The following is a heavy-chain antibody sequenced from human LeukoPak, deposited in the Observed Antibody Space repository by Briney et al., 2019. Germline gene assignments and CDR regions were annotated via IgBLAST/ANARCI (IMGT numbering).Heavy chain of an antibody. CDR2: IIPIFGTA. J-gene: IGHJ4*02. D-gene: IGHD2-2*01. V-gene: IGHV1-69*05. CDR3: ARVTSYCSSTSCPFDY. Sequence: SVKVSCKASGGTFSSYAISWVRQAPGQGLEWMGGIIPIFGTANYAQKFQGRVTITTDESTSTAYMELSSLRSEDTAVYYCARVTSYCSSTSCPFDYWGQGTLVTVSS. CDR1: GGTFSSYA.